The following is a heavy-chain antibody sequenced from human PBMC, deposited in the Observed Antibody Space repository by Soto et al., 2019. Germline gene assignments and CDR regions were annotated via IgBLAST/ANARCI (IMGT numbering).Heavy chain of an antibody. CDR1: GGSCSSSTYY. Sequence: SETMCVTSSVAGGSCSSSTYYWGWIRQPPGKGLEWIGSIYYSGSTYYNPSLKSRATISVDTSKNQFSLNLSSVNAADTAVYYCGRHSSGWSWGQGTLVTVSS. CDR3: GRHSSGWS. D-gene: IGHD6-19*01. J-gene: IGHJ4*02. CDR2: IYYSGST. V-gene: IGHV4-39*01.